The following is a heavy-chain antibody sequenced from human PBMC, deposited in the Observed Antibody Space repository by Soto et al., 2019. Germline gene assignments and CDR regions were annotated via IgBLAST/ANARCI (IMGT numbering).Heavy chain of an antibody. CDR3: ATRITVFGLLIPPFDP. CDR2: IYYSGST. J-gene: IGHJ5*02. D-gene: IGHD3-3*01. Sequence: SETLSLTCTVSGGSISSYYWSWIRQPPGKGLEWIGYIYYSGSTNYNPSLKSRVTISVDTSKNQFSLKLSSVTAADTAVYYCATRITVFGLLIPPFDPWGQGTQVTVSS. V-gene: IGHV4-59*01. CDR1: GGSISSYY.